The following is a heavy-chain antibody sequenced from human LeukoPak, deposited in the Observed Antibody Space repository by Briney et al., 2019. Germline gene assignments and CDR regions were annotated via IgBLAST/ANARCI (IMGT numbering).Heavy chain of an antibody. CDR1: GGTFSSYA. J-gene: IGHJ4*02. CDR2: IFPIFGTA. V-gene: IGHV1-69*06. D-gene: IGHD3-22*01. Sequence: ASVKVSCKASGGTFSSYAISWVRQAPGQGLEWMGKIFPIFGTANYAQKFQGRVTITADKSTSTAYMELSSLRSEDTAVYYCARGRDSSGYYPLFDYWGQGTLVTVSS. CDR3: ARGRDSSGYYPLFDY.